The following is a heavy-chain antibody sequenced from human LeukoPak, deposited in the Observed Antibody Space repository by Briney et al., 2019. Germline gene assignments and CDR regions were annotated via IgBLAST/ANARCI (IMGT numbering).Heavy chain of an antibody. CDR1: GYTFTSYG. D-gene: IGHD3-3*01. J-gene: IGHJ6*02. V-gene: IGHV1-18*01. CDR2: ISAYNGNT. CDR3: ARVLWNFWSGYYYGMDV. Sequence: ASVKVSCKASGYTFTSYGISWVRQAPGQGLEWMGWISAYNGNTNYAQKLQGRVTMTTGTSTSTAYMELRSLRSDDTAVYCCARVLWNFWSGYYYGMDVWGQGTTVTVSS.